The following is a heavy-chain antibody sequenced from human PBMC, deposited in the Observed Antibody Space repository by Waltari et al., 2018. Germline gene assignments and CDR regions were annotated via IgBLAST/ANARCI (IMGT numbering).Heavy chain of an antibody. V-gene: IGHV1-2*06. CDR1: GYTFTGYY. CDR3: ARDPLPGLWLVDY. Sequence: QVQLVQSGAEVKKPGASVKVSCKASGYTFTGYYMHWVRQAPGQGLEWMGRSNPNSGGTNYAQKFQGRVTMTRDTSIITAYMGLSRLRSDDTAVYYCARDPLPGLWLVDYWGQGTLVTVSS. CDR2: SNPNSGGT. J-gene: IGHJ4*02. D-gene: IGHD6-19*01.